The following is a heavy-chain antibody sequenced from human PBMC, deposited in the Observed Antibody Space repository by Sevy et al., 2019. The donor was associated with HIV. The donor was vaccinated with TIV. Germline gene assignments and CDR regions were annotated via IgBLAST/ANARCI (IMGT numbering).Heavy chain of an antibody. CDR2: IWYDGSNK. J-gene: IGHJ5*02. CDR3: AREVLIAAAGTRGVFDP. V-gene: IGHV3-33*01. Sequence: GGSLRLSCAASGFNLRNYGMHWVRQAPGKGLEWVAVIWYDGSNKYYGDSVKGRFTISRDNSKNTLYLQMNSLRAEDTAVYYCAREVLIAAAGTRGVFDPWGQGTLVTVSS. CDR1: GFNLRNYG. D-gene: IGHD6-13*01.